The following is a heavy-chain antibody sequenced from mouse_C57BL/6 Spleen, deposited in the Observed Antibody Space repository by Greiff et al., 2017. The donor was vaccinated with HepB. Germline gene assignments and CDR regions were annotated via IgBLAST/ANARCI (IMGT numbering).Heavy chain of an antibody. D-gene: IGHD1-1*01. CDR2: IYPGDGDT. V-gene: IGHV1-80*01. J-gene: IGHJ1*03. CDR3: APLTTVVARDFDV. CDR1: GYAFSSYW. Sequence: QVQLQQSGAELVKPGASVKISCKASGYAFSSYWMNWVKQRPGKGLEWIGQIYPGDGDTNYNGKFKGKATLTADKSSSTADMQLSSLTSEDSAVYFCAPLTTVVARDFDVWGTGTTVTVSS.